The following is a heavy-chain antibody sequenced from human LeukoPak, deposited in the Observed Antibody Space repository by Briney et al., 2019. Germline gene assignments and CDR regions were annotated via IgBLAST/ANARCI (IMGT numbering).Heavy chain of an antibody. Sequence: GASVKVSCKSSGYTFSSYGIGWVRQAPGQGLEWMGWISGNNGNRNYAQEVQGRVSMTTDTPTSTAYMELRSLTSDDTAVYYCTRGRAAGTFWLDYWGQGTLVTVSS. D-gene: IGHD6-13*01. J-gene: IGHJ4*02. CDR3: TRGRAAGTFWLDY. CDR2: ISGNNGNR. CDR1: GYTFSSYG. V-gene: IGHV1-18*01.